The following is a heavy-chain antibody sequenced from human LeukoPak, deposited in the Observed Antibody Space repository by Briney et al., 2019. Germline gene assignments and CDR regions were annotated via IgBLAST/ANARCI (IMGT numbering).Heavy chain of an antibody. V-gene: IGHV4-34*01. Sequence: SETLSLTCAVYGGSFSGYYWSWIRQPPGKGLEWIGEINHSGSTNYNPSLKSRVTISVDTSKNQFSLKLSSVTAADTAVYYCAKSRYCSSTSCYTSVVGATNGAKRYWYFDLWGRGTLVTVSS. CDR3: AKSRYCSSTSCYTSVVGATNGAKRYWYFDL. CDR2: INHSGST. J-gene: IGHJ2*01. D-gene: IGHD2-2*02. CDR1: GGSFSGYY.